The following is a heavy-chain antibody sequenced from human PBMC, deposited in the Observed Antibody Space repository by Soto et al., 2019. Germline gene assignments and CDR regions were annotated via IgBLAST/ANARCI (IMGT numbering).Heavy chain of an antibody. V-gene: IGHV3-33*01. J-gene: IGHJ3*02. CDR2: IWYDRSNK. Sequence: QVQLVESGGGVVQPGRSLRLSCAASGFTFSSYGMHWVRQAPGKGLEWVAVIWYDRSNKYYADSVKGRFTISRDNSKNTLYLQMNSLRAEDTAVYYCARDHYYHSSGYYWDDAFDIWGQGTMVTVSS. CDR3: ARDHYYHSSGYYWDDAFDI. CDR1: GFTFSSYG. D-gene: IGHD3-22*01.